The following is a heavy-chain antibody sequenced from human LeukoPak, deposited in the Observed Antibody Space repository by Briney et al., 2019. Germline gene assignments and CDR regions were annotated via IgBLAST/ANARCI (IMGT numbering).Heavy chain of an antibody. D-gene: IGHD3-22*01. Sequence: ASVKVSCKASGYTFTAYYMHWVRQAPGQGLEWMGWINPNSGGTNYAQKFQGWVTMTRDTSISTAYMELSRLRSDDTAVYYCARAPAHGPTDDSSGYYYYFDYWGQGTLVTVSS. CDR2: INPNSGGT. V-gene: IGHV1-2*04. CDR3: ARAPAHGPTDDSSGYYYYFDY. J-gene: IGHJ4*02. CDR1: GYTFTAYY.